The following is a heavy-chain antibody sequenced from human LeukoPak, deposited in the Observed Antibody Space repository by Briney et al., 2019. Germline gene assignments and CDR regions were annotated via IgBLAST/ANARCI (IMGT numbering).Heavy chain of an antibody. J-gene: IGHJ4*02. Sequence: RPGGSLGLSCAASGFTFSSYAMSWVRQAPGKGLEWVSAISGSGGSTYYADSVKGRFTISRDNSKNTLYLQMNSLRAEDTAVYYCAKREFVDVGITMVQGAPENENYWGQGTLVSVSS. D-gene: IGHD3-10*01. V-gene: IGHV3-23*01. CDR3: AKREFVDVGITMVQGAPENENY. CDR2: ISGSGGST. CDR1: GFTFSSYA.